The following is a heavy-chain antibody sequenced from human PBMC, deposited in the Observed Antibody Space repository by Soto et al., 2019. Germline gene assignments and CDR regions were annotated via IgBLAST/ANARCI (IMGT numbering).Heavy chain of an antibody. J-gene: IGHJ4*02. Sequence: GGSLILSCAASGFPLSSNYMSWVRQVPGKGLEWVSIIYSVGSTYYADSGKGRFTISRDNPKNTLYLQMNSLRAEDTALYYCAKDRPRRTSGYFFDYWGQGTPVTVSS. V-gene: IGHV3-66*01. CDR2: IYSVGST. CDR1: GFPLSSNY. CDR3: AKDRPRRTSGYFFDY. D-gene: IGHD1-1*01.